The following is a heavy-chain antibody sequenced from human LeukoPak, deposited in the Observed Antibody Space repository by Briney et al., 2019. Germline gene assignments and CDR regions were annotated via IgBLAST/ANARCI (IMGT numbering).Heavy chain of an antibody. D-gene: IGHD3-10*01. CDR2: INPNSGGT. Sequence: ASVKVSCKASGYTFTGYYMHWVRQAPGQGLEWMGWINPNSGGTNYAQKFQGRVTMTRDTSISTAYMELSRLGSDDTAVYYCARGRLWFGDRDAFDIWGQGTMVTVPS. V-gene: IGHV1-2*02. CDR1: GYTFTGYY. CDR3: ARGRLWFGDRDAFDI. J-gene: IGHJ3*02.